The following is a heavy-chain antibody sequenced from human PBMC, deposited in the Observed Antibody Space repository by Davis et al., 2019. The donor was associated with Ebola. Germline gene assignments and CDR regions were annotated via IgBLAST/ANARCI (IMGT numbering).Heavy chain of an antibody. Sequence: PGGSLRLSCSASGFTFSTFAMHWVRQAPGKGLEYVSAISTNGGSTYYADSVKGRFTISRDNSRNTLYLQMTSLRSEGTAVYYCVKDVGGVGGHWGQGTLVTVAS. CDR2: ISTNGGST. D-gene: IGHD3-16*01. V-gene: IGHV3-64D*06. CDR3: VKDVGGVGGH. CDR1: GFTFSTFA. J-gene: IGHJ4*02.